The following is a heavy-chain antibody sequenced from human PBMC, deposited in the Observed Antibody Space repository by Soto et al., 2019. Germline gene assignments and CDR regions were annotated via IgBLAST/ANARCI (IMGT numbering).Heavy chain of an antibody. D-gene: IGHD6-19*01. V-gene: IGHV1-18*04. J-gene: IGHJ3*02. Sequence: ASVNVSCKASGYTFTSYGISWVRQAPGQGLEWMGWISAYNGNTNYAQKLQGRVTMTTDTSTSTAYMELRSLRSDDTAVYYCARDSGLAVAGSAFDIWGQGTMVTVSS. CDR3: ARDSGLAVAGSAFDI. CDR1: GYTFTSYG. CDR2: ISAYNGNT.